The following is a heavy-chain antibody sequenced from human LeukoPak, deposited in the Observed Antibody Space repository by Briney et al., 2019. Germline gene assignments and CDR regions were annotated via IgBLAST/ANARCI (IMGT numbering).Heavy chain of an antibody. CDR1: GYTFTGYY. D-gene: IGHD3-3*01. CDR3: TAPLRFIDY. CDR2: INSQSGVT. Sequence: GASVKVSCKASGYTFTGYYMHWVRQAPGQGLEWMGWINSQSGVTSYAQKFQGRVTMTRDTSISTAYMELSRLKSDDTAIYYCTAPLRFIDYWGQGTLVTVSS. J-gene: IGHJ4*02. V-gene: IGHV1-2*02.